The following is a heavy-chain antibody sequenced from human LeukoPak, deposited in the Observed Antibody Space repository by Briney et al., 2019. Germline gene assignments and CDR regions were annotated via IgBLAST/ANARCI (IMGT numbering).Heavy chain of an antibody. CDR1: GYTFTSYG. CDR2: ISAYNGNT. CDR3: ARESFTTVTSATDAFDI. D-gene: IGHD4-17*01. J-gene: IGHJ3*02. Sequence: ASVKVSCKASGYTFTSYGISWVRQAPGQGLEWMGWISAYNGNTNYAQKFQGRVTMTRDTSISTAYMELSRLRSDDTAGYYCARESFTTVTSATDAFDIWGQGTMVTVSS. V-gene: IGHV1-18*01.